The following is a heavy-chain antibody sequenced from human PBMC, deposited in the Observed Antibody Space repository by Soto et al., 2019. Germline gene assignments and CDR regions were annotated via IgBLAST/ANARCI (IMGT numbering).Heavy chain of an antibody. CDR1: GGSISSSSYY. Sequence: SETLSLTCTVSGGSISSSSYYWGWIRQPPGKGLEGIGSIYYSGSTYYNPSLKSRVTISVYTSKNQFSLKLSSVTAADTAVYYCARQHLYYDILTGWGTRNWFDPWGPGSLVTVSS. CDR3: ARQHLYYDILTGWGTRNWFDP. CDR2: IYYSGST. J-gene: IGHJ5*02. V-gene: IGHV4-39*01. D-gene: IGHD3-9*01.